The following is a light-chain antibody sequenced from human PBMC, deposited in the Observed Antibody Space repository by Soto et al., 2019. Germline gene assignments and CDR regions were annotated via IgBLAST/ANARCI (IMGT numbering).Light chain of an antibody. V-gene: IGKV4-1*01. CDR3: QQYYNTPLFT. CDR1: QSVLYNSKNKNY. Sequence: DIVMTQSPDSLAVSLGERATINCKSSQSVLYNSKNKNYLAWYQQKPGQPPKLLIYLASTRESGVPDRFSGSGSGTDFTLTISSLQAEDVAVYYCQQYYNTPLFTFGPGTKVEIK. CDR2: LAS. J-gene: IGKJ3*01.